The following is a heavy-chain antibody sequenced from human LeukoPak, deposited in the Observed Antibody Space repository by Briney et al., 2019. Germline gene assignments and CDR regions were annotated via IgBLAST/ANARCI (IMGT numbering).Heavy chain of an antibody. D-gene: IGHD1-1*01. CDR2: IYYSGST. V-gene: IGHV4-59*01. CDR3: ARYVPVRTGTTRASFDY. Sequence: SETLSLTCTVSGGSISSYYWSWIRQPPGKGLEWIGYIYYSGSTNYNPSLKSRVTISVDTSKNQFSLKLNSVTAADTAVYYCARYVPVRTGTTRASFDYWGLGTLVTVSS. J-gene: IGHJ4*02. CDR1: GGSISSYY.